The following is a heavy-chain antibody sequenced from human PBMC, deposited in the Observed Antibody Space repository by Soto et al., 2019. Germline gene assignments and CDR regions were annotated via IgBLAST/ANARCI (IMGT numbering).Heavy chain of an antibody. CDR1: GGSVNSDSYY. V-gene: IGHV4-61*01. CDR2: LYYSGST. CDR3: ARVSGRYYYGMDV. D-gene: IGHD1-26*01. Sequence: SETLSLTCTVSGGSVNSDSYYWTWIRQPPGKRLEWIGSLYYSGSTNYNPSLKSRVTISVDTSKNQFSLKLSSVTAADTAVYFCARVSGRYYYGMDVWGQGTTVTVSS. J-gene: IGHJ6*02.